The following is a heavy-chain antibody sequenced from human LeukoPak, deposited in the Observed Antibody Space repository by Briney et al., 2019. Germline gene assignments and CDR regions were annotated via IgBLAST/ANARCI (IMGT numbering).Heavy chain of an antibody. J-gene: IGHJ3*02. CDR2: IYYSGST. V-gene: IGHV4-59*01. CDR1: GGSISSYY. Sequence: SSETLSLTCTVSGGSISSYYWSWIRQPPGKGLEWIGYIYYSGSTNYNPSLKSRVTISVDTSKNQFSLKLSSVTAADTAVYYCARMVRGTHDAFDIWGQGQWSPSLQ. D-gene: IGHD3-10*01. CDR3: ARMVRGTHDAFDI.